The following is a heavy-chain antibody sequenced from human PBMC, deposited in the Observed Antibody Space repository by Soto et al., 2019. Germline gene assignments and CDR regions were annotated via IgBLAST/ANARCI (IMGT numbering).Heavy chain of an antibody. CDR3: AKGDNSSFYYGMDV. V-gene: IGHV3-9*01. D-gene: IGHD6-13*01. J-gene: IGHJ6*02. Sequence: EVQLVESGGGLVQPGRSLRLSCAASGFTFDDYAMHWVRQAPGKGLEWVSGISWNSGSIGYADSVKGRFTISRDNAKNSLYLQMNSLRAEDTALYYCAKGDNSSFYYGMDVWGQGTTVTVSS. CDR1: GFTFDDYA. CDR2: ISWNSGSI.